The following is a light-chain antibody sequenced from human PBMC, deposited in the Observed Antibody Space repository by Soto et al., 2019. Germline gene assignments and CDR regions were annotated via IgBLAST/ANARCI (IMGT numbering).Light chain of an antibody. J-gene: IGKJ1*01. CDR3: QHYGTSPTWT. V-gene: IGKV3-20*01. CDR1: QSVTSSY. Sequence: DIVLTQSPGTLSLSPGERATLSCRASQSVTSSYLAWYQQKPGQAPRLLIYGASSRATGIPDRFSGGGSGTDFTLTISRLEPEDFVVYYCQHYGTSPTWTFGPGTKVEIK. CDR2: GAS.